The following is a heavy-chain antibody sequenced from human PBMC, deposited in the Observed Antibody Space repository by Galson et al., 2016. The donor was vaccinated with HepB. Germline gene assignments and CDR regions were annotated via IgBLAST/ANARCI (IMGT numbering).Heavy chain of an antibody. CDR2: AHYSGSS. V-gene: IGHV4-38-2*01. J-gene: IGHJ4*02. Sequence: SETLSLTCAVSGYSISSGSYWAWIRQPPGKGLEWIGSAHYSGSSYYNPSLKSRVTISVSTSKNQLSLKLSSVTAADTAVYYCVGLLVGPTRAFYFDYWGQGTLVTVSS. CDR1: GYSISSGSY. D-gene: IGHD1-26*01. CDR3: VGLLVGPTRAFYFDY.